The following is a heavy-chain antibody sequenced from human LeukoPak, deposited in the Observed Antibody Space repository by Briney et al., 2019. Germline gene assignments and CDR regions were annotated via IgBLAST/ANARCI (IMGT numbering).Heavy chain of an antibody. CDR2: IKQDGSEK. Sequence: AGTLRLSCAASGVAFSSLAMHWVRQAPGKGLERVANIKQDGSEKYYVASVKGRFTISRDNASNSLYLQMNRLRAGDTVVYYCARGRYCSGGSCYSAAFDIWGQGTMVTVSS. D-gene: IGHD2-15*01. CDR3: ARGRYCSGGSCYSAAFDI. CDR1: GVAFSSLA. V-gene: IGHV3-7*01. J-gene: IGHJ3*02.